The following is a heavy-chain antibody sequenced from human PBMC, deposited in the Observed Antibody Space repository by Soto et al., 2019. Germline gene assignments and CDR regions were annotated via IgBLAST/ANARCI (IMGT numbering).Heavy chain of an antibody. CDR1: GGTFSSYA. J-gene: IGHJ5*02. CDR3: ARVPYSSSWRPVWFDP. CDR2: IIPIFGTA. D-gene: IGHD6-13*01. Sequence: SVKVSCQASGGTFSSYAISWVRQAPGQGLEWMGGIIPIFGTANYAQKFQGRVTITADKSTSTAYMELSSLRSEDTAVYYCARVPYSSSWRPVWFDPWGQGTLVTAPQ. V-gene: IGHV1-69*06.